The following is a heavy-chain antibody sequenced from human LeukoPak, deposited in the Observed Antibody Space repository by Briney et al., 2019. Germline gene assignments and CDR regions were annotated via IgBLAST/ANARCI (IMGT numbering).Heavy chain of an antibody. V-gene: IGHV1-18*01. Sequence: GASVNVSCTASGYTFTSYGISWVRQAPGQGLEWMGWISAYNGNTDYAQSLQGRVTMTIDTSTSTVYMELRSLRSDDTAVYYCARDVGRSYDLDYWGQGTLVTVSS. CDR2: ISAYNGNT. CDR1: GYTFTSYG. D-gene: IGHD3-16*01. CDR3: ARDVGRSYDLDY. J-gene: IGHJ4*02.